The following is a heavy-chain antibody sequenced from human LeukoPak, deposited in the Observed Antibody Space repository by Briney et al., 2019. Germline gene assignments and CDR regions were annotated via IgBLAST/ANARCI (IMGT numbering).Heavy chain of an antibody. CDR3: ARLLIYDYVWGSYEFSYFDY. Sequence: PSETLSLTCAVYGGSFSGYYWSWIRQPPGKGLEWIGEINHSGSTNYNPSLKSRVTISVDTSKNQFSLKLSSVTAADTAVYYCARLLIYDYVWGSYEFSYFDYWGQGTLVTVSS. D-gene: IGHD3-16*01. CDR1: GGSFSGYY. CDR2: INHSGST. V-gene: IGHV4-34*01. J-gene: IGHJ4*02.